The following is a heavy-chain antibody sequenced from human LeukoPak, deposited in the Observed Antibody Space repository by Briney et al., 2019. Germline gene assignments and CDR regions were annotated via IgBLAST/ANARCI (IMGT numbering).Heavy chain of an antibody. Sequence: EASVKVSCKASEYTFTGYYMHWVRQAPGQGLEWMGRINPNSGGTDYAQKFQGRVTMTRDTSISTAYMELSRLTSDDTAVYYCVRDRGGYCSRAYCRVGWFDPWGQGTLVTVSS. CDR1: EYTFTGYY. D-gene: IGHD2-2*01. V-gene: IGHV1-2*06. J-gene: IGHJ5*02. CDR3: VRDRGGYCSRAYCRVGWFDP. CDR2: INPNSGGT.